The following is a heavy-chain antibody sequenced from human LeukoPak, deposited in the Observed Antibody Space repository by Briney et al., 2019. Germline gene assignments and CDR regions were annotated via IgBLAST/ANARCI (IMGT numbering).Heavy chain of an antibody. CDR3: AKVSGRAARIFGSDY. V-gene: IGHV3-23*01. D-gene: IGHD6-6*01. J-gene: IGHJ4*02. CDR1: GFTFSSYA. CDR2: ISGSGGST. Sequence: PGGSLRLSCAASGFTFSSYAMSWVRQAPGKGLEWVSAISGSGGSTYYADSVKGRFTFSRDNSKNTLYLQMNSLRAEDTAVYYCAKVSGRAARIFGSDYWGQGTLVTVSS.